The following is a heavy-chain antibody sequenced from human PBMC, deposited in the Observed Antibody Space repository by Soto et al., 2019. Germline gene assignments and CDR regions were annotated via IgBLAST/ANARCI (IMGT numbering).Heavy chain of an antibody. V-gene: IGHV3-23*01. J-gene: IGHJ6*03. D-gene: IGHD2-15*01. CDR3: AKAGTGDCSGGSCYSGYYYYYYYTDV. CDR2: ISGSGGST. CDR1: GFTFSSYA. Sequence: GGSLRLSCAASGFTFSSYAMSWVRQAPGKGLEWVSAISGSGGSTYYADSVKGRFTISRDNSKNTLYLQMNSLRAEDTAVYYCAKAGTGDCSGGSCYSGYYYYYYYTDVWGKGTTVTVSS.